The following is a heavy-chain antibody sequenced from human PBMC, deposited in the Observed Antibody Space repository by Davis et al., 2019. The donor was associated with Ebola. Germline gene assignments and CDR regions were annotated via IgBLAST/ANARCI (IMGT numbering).Heavy chain of an antibody. CDR3: ARGVRVGGVEYYGMDV. D-gene: IGHD1-26*01. Sequence: PGGSLRLFCAASGFTFSYYAMDWVRQAPGKGLEWVALISYDGSNEHNADSVKGRFTISRDNSKNTLYLQMNSLRAEDTAVYYCARGVRVGGVEYYGMDVWGKGTTVTVSS. V-gene: IGHV3-30-3*01. CDR2: ISYDGSNE. CDR1: GFTFSYYA. J-gene: IGHJ6*04.